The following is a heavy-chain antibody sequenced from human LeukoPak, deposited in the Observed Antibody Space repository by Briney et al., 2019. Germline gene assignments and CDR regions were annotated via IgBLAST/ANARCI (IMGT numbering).Heavy chain of an antibody. CDR1: GGTFSSYA. Sequence: SVKVSCKASGGTFSSYAISWVRQAPGQGLEWMGRIIPILGIANYAQKFQGRVTITADKSTSTAYMELSSLRSEDTAVYYCARVTSAYYYYYYMDVWGKGTTVTVSS. J-gene: IGHJ6*03. V-gene: IGHV1-69*04. CDR3: ARVTSAYYYYYYMDV. CDR2: IIPILGIA.